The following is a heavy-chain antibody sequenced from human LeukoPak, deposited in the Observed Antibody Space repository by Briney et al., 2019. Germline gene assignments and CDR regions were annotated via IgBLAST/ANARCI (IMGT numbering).Heavy chain of an antibody. Sequence: GSLRLSCAASGFTFSSYWMSWVRQAPGKGLEWIGYIYHSGSPYYNPSLKSRVTISVDRSKNQFSLRLSSVTAADTAVYYCAREPPSVIRVFGVASDVFDFWGKGKMVPVSS. V-gene: IGHV4-4*02. D-gene: IGHD3-3*01. CDR2: IYHSGSP. J-gene: IGHJ3*01. CDR1: GFTFSSYW. CDR3: AREPPSVIRVFGVASDVFDF.